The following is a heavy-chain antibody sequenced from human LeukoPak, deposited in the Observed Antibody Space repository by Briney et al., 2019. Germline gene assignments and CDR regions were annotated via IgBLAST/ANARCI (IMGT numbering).Heavy chain of an antibody. V-gene: IGHV3-21*01. J-gene: IGHJ4*02. Sequence: GGSLRLSCAASGFTFSSYSMNWVRQAPGKGLEWVSPISSSSSYIYYADSVKGRFTISRDSAKNSLYLQMNSLRAEDTAVYYCARVTTYDFWSGYPGYYFDYWGQGTLVTVSS. CDR3: ARVTTYDFWSGYPGYYFDY. CDR2: ISSSSSYI. D-gene: IGHD3-3*01. CDR1: GFTFSSYS.